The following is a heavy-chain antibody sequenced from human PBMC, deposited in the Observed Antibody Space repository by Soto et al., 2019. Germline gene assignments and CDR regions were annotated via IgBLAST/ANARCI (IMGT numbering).Heavy chain of an antibody. Sequence: QVQLQESGPGLVKPSQTLSLTCTVSGGSISSGGYYWNWIRQHPGKGLEWIGFIYDSGNTYYNPSLKSRVTISVDTSKNQFSLKLSSVTAADTAVYYCVREPSQQLKDTFDIWGQGTMVTVSS. CDR1: GGSISSGGYY. CDR2: IYDSGNT. V-gene: IGHV4-31*03. CDR3: VREPSQQLKDTFDI. J-gene: IGHJ3*02. D-gene: IGHD1-1*01.